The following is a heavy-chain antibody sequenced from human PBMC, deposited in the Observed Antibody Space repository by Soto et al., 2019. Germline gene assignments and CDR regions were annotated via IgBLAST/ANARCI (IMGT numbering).Heavy chain of an antibody. V-gene: IGHV3-53*01. Sequence: GGSLRLSCAASGFTVSSNYMSWVRQAPGKGLEWVSVIYSGGSTYYADSVKGRFTISRDNSKNTLYLQMNSLRAEDTAVYYCARESSYCSSTSCYDYWGQGTLVTVSS. J-gene: IGHJ4*02. CDR2: IYSGGST. CDR1: GFTVSSNY. D-gene: IGHD2-2*01. CDR3: ARESSYCSSTSCYDY.